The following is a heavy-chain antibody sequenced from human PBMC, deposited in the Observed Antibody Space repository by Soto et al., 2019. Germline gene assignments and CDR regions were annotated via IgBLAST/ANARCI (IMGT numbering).Heavy chain of an antibody. D-gene: IGHD1-1*01. CDR3: ARLQLVQKVIGY. CDR1: GDSISTYF. CDR2: IFYSGGT. Sequence: SETLSLTCTVSGDSISTYFWSWIRQPPGKGLQWIGYIFYSGGTAYNPSLKSRVTISLDMSKKQISLKLSSVTTADTATYFCARLQLVQKVIGYWGQGTLVTVSS. J-gene: IGHJ4*02. V-gene: IGHV4-59*01.